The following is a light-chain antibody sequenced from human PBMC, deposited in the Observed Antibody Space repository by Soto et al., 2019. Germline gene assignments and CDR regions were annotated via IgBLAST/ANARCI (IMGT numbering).Light chain of an antibody. J-gene: IGKJ1*01. CDR1: HSVSSSY. CDR3: QQYGSSPTT. Sequence: EVVLTHSPGTLSFSPGEIATLSFRASHSVSSSYLAWYQQKPGQAPRLLIYGASSRATGIPDRFSGSGSGTDFTLTISRLEPEDFAVYYCQQYGSSPTTFGQGTKVDNK. V-gene: IGKV3-20*01. CDR2: GAS.